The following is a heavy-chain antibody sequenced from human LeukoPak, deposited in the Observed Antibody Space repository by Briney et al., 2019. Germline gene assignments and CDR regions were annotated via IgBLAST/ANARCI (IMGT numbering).Heavy chain of an antibody. V-gene: IGHV1-69*05. CDR2: IIPIFGTA. CDR1: GGTSSSYA. J-gene: IGHJ4*02. CDR3: AREYYDSSGFIDY. Sequence: GSSVKVSCKASGGTSSSYAISWVRQAPGQGLEWMGRIIPIFGTANYAQKFQGRVTITTDESTSTAYMELSSLRSEDTAVYYCAREYYDSSGFIDYWGQGTLVTVSS. D-gene: IGHD3-22*01.